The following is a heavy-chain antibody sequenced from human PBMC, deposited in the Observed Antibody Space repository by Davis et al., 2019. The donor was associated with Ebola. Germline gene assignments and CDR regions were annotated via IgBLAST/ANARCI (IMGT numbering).Heavy chain of an antibody. CDR1: GFTYSSYG. J-gene: IGHJ6*02. D-gene: IGHD6-19*01. CDR3: AKASRQWLAPGEGYYGMYV. Sequence: GESLKISCAASGFTYSSYGMHWVRQAPGKGLEWVSVISYDGSNKYYADSVKGRFTISRDNSKNTLYLQMNSLRAEDTAVYYCAKASRQWLAPGEGYYGMYVWGQETTVTVSS. CDR2: ISYDGSNK. V-gene: IGHV3-30*18.